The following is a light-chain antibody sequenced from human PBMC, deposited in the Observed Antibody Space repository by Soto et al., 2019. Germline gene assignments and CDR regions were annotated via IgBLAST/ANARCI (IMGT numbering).Light chain of an antibody. CDR2: HVS. CDR1: QRVSSTS. CDR3: QQYGTSSLT. J-gene: IGKJ4*01. V-gene: IGKV3-20*01. Sequence: DIVLTQSPGTLYLSPGETAILSCRASQRVSSTSLAWYQQRPGQAPRLLIYHVSSRANGIPDRFSGSGSGTDFTLTISTLEPEDFAVYYCQQYGTSSLTFGGGTRVEI.